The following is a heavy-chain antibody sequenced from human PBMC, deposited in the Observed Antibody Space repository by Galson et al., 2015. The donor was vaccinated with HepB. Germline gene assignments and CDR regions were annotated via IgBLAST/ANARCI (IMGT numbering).Heavy chain of an antibody. D-gene: IGHD6-6*01. V-gene: IGHV3-23*01. CDR3: VKDRSTSSTFYSYFYGMDV. J-gene: IGHJ6*02. CDR1: GFNFRTYA. Sequence: SLRLSCAASGFNFRTYAMNWVRQAPGKGLEWVSAISGSGGATYYADSVKGRFTISRDNSKNTLYLQMSSLRAEDTALYYCVKDRSTSSTFYSYFYGMDVWGQGTTVTVSS. CDR2: ISGSGGAT.